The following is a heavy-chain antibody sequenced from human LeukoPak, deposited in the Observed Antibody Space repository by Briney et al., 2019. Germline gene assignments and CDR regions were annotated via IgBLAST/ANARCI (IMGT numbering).Heavy chain of an antibody. J-gene: IGHJ6*03. CDR3: ARAGVNYAHYYYMDV. Sequence: ASVKVSCKASGYTFTGYYMHWVRQAPRQGLEWMGWMNPNSANTGYAQKFQGRVTMTRNTSISTAYMELSSLTSEDTAIYYCARAGVNYAHYYYMDVWGKGTTVTVS. CDR2: MNPNSANT. CDR1: GYTFTGYY. V-gene: IGHV1-8*02. D-gene: IGHD1-7*01.